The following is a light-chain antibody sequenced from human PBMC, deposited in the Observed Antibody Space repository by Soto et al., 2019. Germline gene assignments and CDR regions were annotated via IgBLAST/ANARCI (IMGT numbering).Light chain of an antibody. J-gene: IGKJ1*01. CDR2: GAS. CDR1: ETVATN. Sequence: EVVMPQSPATLSVSPGERAPLSCRASETVATNLAWYQQKPGQAPRLLISGASTRAAGISDRFRGSGSGTEFTLTISSLRSEDSAIYYCQQYFEWPPMTFGQGTKVDI. CDR3: QQYFEWPPMT. V-gene: IGKV3-15*01.